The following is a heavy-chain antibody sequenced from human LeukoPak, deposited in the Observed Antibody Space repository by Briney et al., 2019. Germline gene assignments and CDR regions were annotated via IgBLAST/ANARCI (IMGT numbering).Heavy chain of an antibody. CDR2: VYYSGST. CDR1: GGSISRDY. Sequence: TSETLSLTCTVSGGSISRDYWGWIRQAPGKGLEWIGYVYYSGSTNYNPSLKSRVTISVDTSKNQFSLKLTSVTAADTAVYYCARGPIGYGDYPTNWFDPWGQGTLDTVSS. J-gene: IGHJ5*02. CDR3: ARGPIGYGDYPTNWFDP. V-gene: IGHV4-59*08. D-gene: IGHD4-17*01.